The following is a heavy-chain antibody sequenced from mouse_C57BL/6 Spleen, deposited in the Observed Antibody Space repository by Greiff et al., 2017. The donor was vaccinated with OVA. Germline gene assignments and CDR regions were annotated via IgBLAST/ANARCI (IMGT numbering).Heavy chain of an antibody. CDR1: GYTFTSYW. CDR2: IHPTSGST. J-gene: IGHJ3*01. CDR3: ARYYYGSSSCAY. D-gene: IGHD1-1*01. Sequence: QVQLQQPGAELVKPGASVKLSCKASGYTFTSYWMHWVKQRPGQGLEWIGMIHPTSGSTTYNEKFKSKATLTVDQSSSTAYMQLSSLTSEDSAVYYCARYYYGSSSCAYWGQGTLVTVSA. V-gene: IGHV1-64*01.